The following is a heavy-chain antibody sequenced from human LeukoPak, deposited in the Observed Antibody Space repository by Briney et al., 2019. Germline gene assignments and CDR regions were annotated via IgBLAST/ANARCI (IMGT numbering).Heavy chain of an antibody. CDR1: GFTVSSSY. Sequence: PGGSLRLSCAGSGFTVSSSYMNWVRQAPGKGLEWVAALSYDGRNKYYADSLKGRFTISRDNSKNTLFLQMDSLRVEDTAVYYCAKDETRDAYNLGATDYWGQGTLVTVSS. D-gene: IGHD5-24*01. CDR2: LSYDGRNK. V-gene: IGHV3-30*18. CDR3: AKDETRDAYNLGATDY. J-gene: IGHJ4*02.